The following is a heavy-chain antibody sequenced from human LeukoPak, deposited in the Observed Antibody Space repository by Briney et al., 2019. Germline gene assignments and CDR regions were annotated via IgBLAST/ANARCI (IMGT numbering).Heavy chain of an antibody. Sequence: GGSLRLSCAASGFTFDDYAMHWVRQAPGKGLEWVSLISWDGGSTYYADSVKGRFTISRDNSKDSLYLQMNSLRAEDTALYYCAKTGEGGSSRYMDVWGKGTTVTVSS. CDR2: ISWDGGST. J-gene: IGHJ6*03. D-gene: IGHD6-6*01. CDR3: AKTGEGGSSRYMDV. CDR1: GFTFDDYA. V-gene: IGHV3-43D*03.